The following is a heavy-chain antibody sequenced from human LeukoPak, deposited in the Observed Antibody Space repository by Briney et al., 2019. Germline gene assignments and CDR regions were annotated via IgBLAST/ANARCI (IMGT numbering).Heavy chain of an antibody. J-gene: IGHJ4*02. CDR1: GFTFDIYS. D-gene: IGHD6-13*01. CDR3: AREGYSPY. V-gene: IGHV3-48*01. CDR2: ISSSSGTI. Sequence: SGGSLRLSCAASGFTFDIYSMNWVRQAPGKGLEWLSYISSSSGTIHYADSLEGRFTISRDNAKNSLYLQMNSLRAEDTAVYYCAREGYSPYWGQGTLVTVSS.